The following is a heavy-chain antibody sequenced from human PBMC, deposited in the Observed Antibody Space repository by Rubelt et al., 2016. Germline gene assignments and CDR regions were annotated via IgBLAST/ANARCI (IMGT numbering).Heavy chain of an antibody. CDR1: GFTFSNYA. D-gene: IGHD4-17*01. CDR3: AKRHLYGDYSFDY. CDR2: ISGSGGST. J-gene: IGHJ4*02. V-gene: IGHV3-23*04. Sequence: EVQLVESGGGLVQPGGSLKLSCAASGFTFSNYAMSWVRQAPGKGLEWVSGISGSGGSTYYADSVKGRFTISRDNSRNRLYLQMNNLRAEDTAVYYCAKRHLYGDYSFDYWGQGTLVTVSS.